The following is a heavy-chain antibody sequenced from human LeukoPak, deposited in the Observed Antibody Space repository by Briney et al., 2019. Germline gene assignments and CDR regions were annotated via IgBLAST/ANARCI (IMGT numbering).Heavy chain of an antibody. V-gene: IGHV3-33*01. CDR2: MWYDENYK. Sequence: GGSLRLSCAASGFTFSSCGMHWVRQAPGKGLEWVAVMWYDENYKYYADSVKGRFTISRDNSKNTLYLQMNSLRAEDTAVYFCARDFRNNGGNLDYWGQGTLVTVSS. CDR1: GFTFSSCG. D-gene: IGHD4-23*01. J-gene: IGHJ4*02. CDR3: ARDFRNNGGNLDY.